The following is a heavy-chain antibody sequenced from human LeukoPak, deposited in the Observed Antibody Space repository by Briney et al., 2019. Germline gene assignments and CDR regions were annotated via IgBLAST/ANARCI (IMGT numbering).Heavy chain of an antibody. V-gene: IGHV6-1*01. CDR2: TYYRSKWYN. CDR3: ARAPEGGYCSSTSCYGPYNWFDP. Sequence: SQTLSLTRAISGDSVSSNSAAWNWIRQSPSRGLEWLGRTYYRSKWYNDYAVSVKSRITINPDTSKNQFSLQLNSVTPEDTAVYYCARAPEGGYCSSTSCYGPYNWFDPWGQGTLVTVSS. CDR1: GDSVSSNSAA. D-gene: IGHD2-2*01. J-gene: IGHJ5*02.